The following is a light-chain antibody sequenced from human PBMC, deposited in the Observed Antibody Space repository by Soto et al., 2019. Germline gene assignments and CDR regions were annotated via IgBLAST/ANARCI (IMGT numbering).Light chain of an antibody. CDR2: YAS. V-gene: IGKV1-27*01. CDR3: LKYTKGAPGT. Sequence: DIQMTQSPSSLSASVGDRVTLTCRASQDISQYLAWYQQRPGKVPKLLIYYASTLQSGVPSRFSCSGSGTEVTLTISGLQPEDVATYYCLKYTKGAPGTFGQGTKVEI. J-gene: IGKJ1*01. CDR1: QDISQY.